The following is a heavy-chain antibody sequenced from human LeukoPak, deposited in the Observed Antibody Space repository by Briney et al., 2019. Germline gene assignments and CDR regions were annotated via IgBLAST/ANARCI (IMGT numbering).Heavy chain of an antibody. Sequence: PSETLSLTCTVSGDSISIYYWSRIRQPPGKGLEWIGYIYYSGSTNYNPSLKSRVTISVDTSKNQFSLKLSSVTAADTAVYYCARDRSGWYWFDYWGQGTLVTVSS. V-gene: IGHV4-59*01. J-gene: IGHJ4*02. CDR1: GDSISIYY. D-gene: IGHD6-19*01. CDR3: ARDRSGWYWFDY. CDR2: IYYSGST.